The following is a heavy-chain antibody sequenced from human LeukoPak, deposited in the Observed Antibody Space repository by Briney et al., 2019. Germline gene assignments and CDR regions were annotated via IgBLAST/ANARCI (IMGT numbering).Heavy chain of an antibody. Sequence: GGSLRLSCAASGFTFSSYSMNWVRQAPGKGLEWVSSISSSSSYIYYADSVKGGFTISRDNAKNSLYLQMNSLRAEDTALYYCARVATMVRGVIPRFDPWGQGTLVTVSS. CDR3: ARVATMVRGVIPRFDP. CDR1: GFTFSSYS. V-gene: IGHV3-21*04. J-gene: IGHJ5*02. D-gene: IGHD3-10*01. CDR2: ISSSSSYI.